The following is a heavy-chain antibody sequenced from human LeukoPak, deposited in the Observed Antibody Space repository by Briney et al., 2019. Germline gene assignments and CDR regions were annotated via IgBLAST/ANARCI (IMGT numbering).Heavy chain of an antibody. V-gene: IGHV3-66*01. CDR3: AGDCSGGSCYSGLGFRDY. Sequence: GGSLRLSCAASGFTVGSNYMSWVRQAPGKGLEWVSVIYSGGSTYYADSVKGRFTISRDNSKNTLYLQMNSLRAEDTAVYYRAGDCSGGSCYSGLGFRDYWGQGTLVTVSS. CDR2: IYSGGST. J-gene: IGHJ4*02. CDR1: GFTVGSNY. D-gene: IGHD2-15*01.